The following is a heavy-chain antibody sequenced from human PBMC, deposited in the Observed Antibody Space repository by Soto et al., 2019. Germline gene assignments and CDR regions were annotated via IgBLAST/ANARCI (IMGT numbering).Heavy chain of an antibody. Sequence: XTLSLPCAVSGXSLDGHDWSWIRQPPGKGLEWIGEILHSGSSTYTPSLESRVTISVDTSKNEFSLKMTSVTAADKAVYYCARGFGNYDSSRYWGQGTLVTVSS. V-gene: IGHV4-34*01. CDR3: ARGFGNYDSSRY. CDR2: ILHSGSS. D-gene: IGHD3-22*01. J-gene: IGHJ4*01. CDR1: GXSLDGHD.